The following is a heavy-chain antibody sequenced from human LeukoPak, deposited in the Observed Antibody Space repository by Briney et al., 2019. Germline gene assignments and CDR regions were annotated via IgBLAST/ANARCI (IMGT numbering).Heavy chain of an antibody. CDR2: IRYDGSNK. V-gene: IGHV3-30*02. J-gene: IGHJ4*02. D-gene: IGHD5-18*01. Sequence: GGFLRLSCAASGFTFSSYGMHWVRQAPGKGLEWVAFIRYDGSNKYYADSVKGRFTISRDNSKNTLYLQMNSLRAEDTAVYYCARVDTAMAVPWGQGTLVTVSS. CDR3: ARVDTAMAVP. CDR1: GFTFSSYG.